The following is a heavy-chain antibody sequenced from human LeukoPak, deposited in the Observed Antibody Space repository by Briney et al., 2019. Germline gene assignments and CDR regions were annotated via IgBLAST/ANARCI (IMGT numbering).Heavy chain of an antibody. D-gene: IGHD6-6*01. J-gene: IGHJ4*02. V-gene: IGHV4-38-2*01. CDR2: IYHSGST. CDR3: ARRGGAARSYYFDY. CDR1: GYSISSGYY. Sequence: PSETLSLTCGVSGYSISSGYYWGWIRQPPGKGLEWIGSIYHSGSTYYNPSLKSRVTISVDTSKNQFSLKLSSVTAADTAVYYCARRGGAARSYYFDYWGQGTLVTVSS.